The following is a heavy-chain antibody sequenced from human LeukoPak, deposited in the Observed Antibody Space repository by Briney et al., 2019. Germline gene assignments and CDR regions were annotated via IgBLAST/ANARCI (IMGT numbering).Heavy chain of an antibody. Sequence: SETLSLTCAVYGGSFSGYYWSWIRQPPGKGLEWIGYIYYSGSTNYNPSLKSRVTISVDTSKNQFSLKLSSVTAADTAVYYCARRDYYFDYWGQGTLVTVSS. J-gene: IGHJ4*02. CDR2: IYYSGST. V-gene: IGHV4-59*01. CDR3: ARRDYYFDY. CDR1: GGSFSGYY.